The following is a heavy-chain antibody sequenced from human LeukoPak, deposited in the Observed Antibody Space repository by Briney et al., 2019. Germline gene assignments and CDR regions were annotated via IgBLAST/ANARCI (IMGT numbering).Heavy chain of an antibody. D-gene: IGHD3-10*01. CDR3: ARQTGSSLDFGH. J-gene: IGHJ4*02. V-gene: IGHV1-2*06. Sequence: ASVKVSCKTSGYTFSGYYMHWVRQDPGQGREWMGRINPQIGDTNYAQKFQGRVTMTKDTSSTTAYMDLRSLRSEDPAVYYCARQTGSSLDFGHWGQGPLVTVSS. CDR1: GYTFSGYY. CDR2: INPQIGDT.